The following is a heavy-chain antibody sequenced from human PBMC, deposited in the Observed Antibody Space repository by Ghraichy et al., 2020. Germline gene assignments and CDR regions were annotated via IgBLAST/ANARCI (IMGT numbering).Heavy chain of an antibody. D-gene: IGHD2-15*01. CDR1: GYTLTELS. CDR2: FDPEDGET. J-gene: IGHJ5*02. CDR3: ATVGYCSGGSCYGAIWFDP. Sequence: ASVKVSCKVSGYTLTELSMHWVRQAPGKGLEWMGGFDPEDGETIYAQKFQGRVTMTEDTSTDTAYMELSSLRSEDTAVYYCATVGYCSGGSCYGAIWFDPWGQGTLVTVSS. V-gene: IGHV1-24*01.